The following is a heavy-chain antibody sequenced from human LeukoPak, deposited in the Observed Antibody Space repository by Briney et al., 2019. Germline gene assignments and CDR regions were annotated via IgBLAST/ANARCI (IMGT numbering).Heavy chain of an antibody. Sequence: PSQTLSLTCTVSGGSISSGGYYWSWIRQHPGKGLEWIGYIYYSGSTNYNPSLKSRVTISVDTSKNQFSLKLSSVTAADTAVYYCARHTSRDRGSYWYFDLWGRGTLVTVSS. CDR1: GGSISSGGYY. V-gene: IGHV4-31*03. D-gene: IGHD3-10*01. J-gene: IGHJ2*01. CDR3: ARHTSRDRGSYWYFDL. CDR2: IYYSGST.